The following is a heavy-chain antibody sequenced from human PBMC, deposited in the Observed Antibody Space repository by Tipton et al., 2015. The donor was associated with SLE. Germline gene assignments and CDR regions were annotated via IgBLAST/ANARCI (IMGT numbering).Heavy chain of an antibody. CDR2: INHSGTT. V-gene: IGHV4-34*01. J-gene: IGHJ4*02. D-gene: IGHD4/OR15-4a*01. Sequence: TLSLTCTVSGGSLSGYYWSWIRQPPGKGLEWIGEINHSGTTNYNPSLKSRVTISVDTSKNQFSLRLSSLTAADTAVYYCARLQDYGDADYWGQGTLVTVSS. CDR1: GGSLSGYY. CDR3: ARLQDYGDADY.